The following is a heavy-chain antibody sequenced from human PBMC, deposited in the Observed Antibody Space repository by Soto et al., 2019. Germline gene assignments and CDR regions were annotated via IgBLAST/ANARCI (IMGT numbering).Heavy chain of an antibody. Sequence: QVQLQQWGAGLLKPSETLSLTCAVYGGSFSGYYWSWIRQPPGKGLEWIGEINHSGSTNYNPSLKDRVTIAVHTSKNQFSLKLSSVAAADTAVYYCGRFLKWYGDYDGTGRFDYWGQGTLVTASS. CDR1: GGSFSGYY. J-gene: IGHJ4*02. D-gene: IGHD4-17*01. CDR3: GRFLKWYGDYDGTGRFDY. V-gene: IGHV4-34*01. CDR2: INHSGST.